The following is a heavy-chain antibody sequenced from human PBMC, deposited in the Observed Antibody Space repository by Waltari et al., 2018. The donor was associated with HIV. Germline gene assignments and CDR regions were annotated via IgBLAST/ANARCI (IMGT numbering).Heavy chain of an antibody. V-gene: IGHV1-69*18. Sequence: QVQLVQSGAEVKKPGSSVKVSCKASGGTFSSYAISWVRQAPGQGLEWMGRIIRFFGTANYTQKFQGRDTITADESTSTAYMGLVSLRSEDTAVYYCASVLVVPAAMNYYYGMDVWGQGTTVTVSS. CDR1: GGTFSSYA. J-gene: IGHJ6*02. CDR3: ASVLVVPAAMNYYYGMDV. CDR2: IIRFFGTA. D-gene: IGHD2-2*01.